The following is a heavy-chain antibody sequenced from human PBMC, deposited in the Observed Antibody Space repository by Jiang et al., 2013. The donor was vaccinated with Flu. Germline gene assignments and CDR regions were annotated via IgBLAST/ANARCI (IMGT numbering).Heavy chain of an antibody. CDR1: GGSISSSSYY. J-gene: IGHJ6*02. Sequence: CTVSGGSISSSSYYWGWIRQPPGKGLEWIGSIYYSGSTYYNPSLKSRVTISVDTSKNQFSLKLSSVTAADTAVYYCASTVTTPYYYYYGMDVWGQGTTVTVSS. V-gene: IGHV4-39*01. CDR3: ASTVTTPYYYYYGMDV. CDR2: IYYSGST. D-gene: IGHD4-17*01.